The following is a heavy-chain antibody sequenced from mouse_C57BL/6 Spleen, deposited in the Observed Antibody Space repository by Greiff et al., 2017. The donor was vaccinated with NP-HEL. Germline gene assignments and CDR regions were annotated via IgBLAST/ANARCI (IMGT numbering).Heavy chain of an antibody. J-gene: IGHJ4*01. CDR1: GYTFTDYY. D-gene: IGHD1-1*01. V-gene: IGHV1-26*01. CDR2: INPNNGGT. Sequence: EVQLQQSGPELVKPGASVKISCKASGYTFTDYYMNWVKQSHGKSLEWIGDINPNNGGTSYNQKFKGKATLTVDKSSSTAYMELRSLTSEDSAVYYCARGDYRVVATIRYYYAMDYWGQGTSVTVSS. CDR3: ARGDYRVVATIRYYYAMDY.